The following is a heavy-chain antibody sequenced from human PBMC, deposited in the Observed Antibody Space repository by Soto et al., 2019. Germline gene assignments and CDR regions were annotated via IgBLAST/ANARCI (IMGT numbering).Heavy chain of an antibody. CDR2: ISYDGSNK. V-gene: IGHV3-30*18. D-gene: IGHD6-13*01. CDR1: GFTFSSYG. Sequence: QVQLVESGGGVVQPGRSLRLSCAASGFTFSSYGMHWVRQAPGKGLEWVAVISYDGSNKYYADSVKGRFTISRDNSKNTLYLQMNSLRGGDTAVYDCAKESFGKEQLVRTGLDYWGQGTLVTVSS. J-gene: IGHJ4*02. CDR3: AKESFGKEQLVRTGLDY.